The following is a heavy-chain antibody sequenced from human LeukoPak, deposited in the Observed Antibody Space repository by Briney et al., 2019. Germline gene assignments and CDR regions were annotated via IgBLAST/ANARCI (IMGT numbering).Heavy chain of an antibody. CDR3: ARVSSDRTYSSGWYMRGYFDY. CDR2: ISSSGSTI. V-gene: IGHV3-48*03. D-gene: IGHD6-19*01. Sequence: GGSLRLSCAASGFTFSSYAMHWVRQAPGKGLEWVSYISSSGSTIYYADSVKGRFTISRDNAKNSLYLQMNSLRAEDTAVYYCARVSSDRTYSSGWYMRGYFDYWGQGTLVTVSS. J-gene: IGHJ4*02. CDR1: GFTFSSYA.